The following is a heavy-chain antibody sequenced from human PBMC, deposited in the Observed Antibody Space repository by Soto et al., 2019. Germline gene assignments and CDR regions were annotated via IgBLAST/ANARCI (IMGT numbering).Heavy chain of an antibody. CDR2: VGPFSGHT. CDR3: VRDPSNSGYDFYFDS. J-gene: IGHJ4*02. D-gene: IGHD5-12*01. CDR1: GYIFTSYG. Sequence: GASVKVSCKTSGYIFTSYGLAWVRQAPGQGLEWVGWVGPFSGHTQFAQKFQDRVLLTTDTATRTAFMELRSLTHEDTAIYYCVRDPSNSGYDFYFDSWGQGTLVTVSS. V-gene: IGHV1-18*04.